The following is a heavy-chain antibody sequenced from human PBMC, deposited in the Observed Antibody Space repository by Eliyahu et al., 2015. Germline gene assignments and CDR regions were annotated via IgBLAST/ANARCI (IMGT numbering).Heavy chain of an antibody. CDR2: IYYSGRT. CDR3: ARQRVYDSSGYNFDY. CDR1: GGSISSSSYY. D-gene: IGHD3-22*01. J-gene: IGHJ4*02. V-gene: IGHV4-39*01. Sequence: QLQLQESGPGLVKPSETLSLTCTVXGGSISSSSYYWGWIRQPPGKGLEWIGSIYYSGRTYYNPSLKSRVTISVDTSKNQFSLKLSSVTAADTAVYYCARQRVYDSSGYNFDYWGQGTLVTVSS.